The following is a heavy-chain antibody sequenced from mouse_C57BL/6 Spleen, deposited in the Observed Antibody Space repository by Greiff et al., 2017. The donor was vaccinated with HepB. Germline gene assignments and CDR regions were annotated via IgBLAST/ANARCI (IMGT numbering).Heavy chain of an antibody. CDR2: INYDGSST. CDR1: GFTFSDYY. D-gene: IGHD1-1*01. J-gene: IGHJ2*01. Sequence: EVKLVESEGGLVQPGSSMKLSCTASGFTFSDYYMAWVRQVPEKGLEWVANINYDGSSTYYLDSLKSRFIISRDNAKNILYLQMSSLKSEDTATYYGARVLNYYGSSYDYFDYWGQGTTLTVSS. CDR3: ARVLNYYGSSYDYFDY. V-gene: IGHV5-16*01.